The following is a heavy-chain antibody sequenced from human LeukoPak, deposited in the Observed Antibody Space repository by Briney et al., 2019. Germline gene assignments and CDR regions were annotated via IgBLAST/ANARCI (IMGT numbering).Heavy chain of an antibody. D-gene: IGHD3-3*01. CDR3: AAPGASGFVGNFWSGPLDF. Sequence: ASVKASCRASGYTFTSHYMHWVRQAPRQRLEWMGIINPSAGITSYPQKCQGRVTMTRDTSTSTVYMELSSLRSEDAAVYYCAAPGASGFVGNFWSGPLDFWGQGTLVTVSS. CDR2: INPSAGIT. J-gene: IGHJ4*02. CDR1: GYTFTSHY. V-gene: IGHV1-46*01.